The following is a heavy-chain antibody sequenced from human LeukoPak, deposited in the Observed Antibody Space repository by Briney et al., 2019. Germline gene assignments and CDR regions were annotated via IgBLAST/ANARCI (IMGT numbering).Heavy chain of an antibody. CDR1: GFNFSDYA. Sequence: GGSLRLSCAASGFNFSDYAMNWVRQAPAKGLEWVSAISGSGGTTHYADSVKGRFAIYRDNSKNTLSLQMSHLRHEDTARYYCAKDRYSNYGNWFDPWGQGTQVTVFS. D-gene: IGHD4-11*01. CDR3: AKDRYSNYGNWFDP. V-gene: IGHV3-23*01. J-gene: IGHJ5*02. CDR2: ISGSGGTT.